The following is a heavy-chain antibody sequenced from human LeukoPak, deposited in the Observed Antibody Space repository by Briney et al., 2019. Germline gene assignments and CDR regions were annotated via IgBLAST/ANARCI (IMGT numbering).Heavy chain of an antibody. V-gene: IGHV3-48*04. CDR2: ISSSHSTI. CDR1: GFSFSSGT. CDR3: ARALPSRRYYFDF. D-gene: IGHD6-13*01. Sequence: GGSLRLSCAASGFSFSSGTMNWVRQAPGKGLEWVSYISSSHSTIFYADSVKGRFTISRDNAKNSLYLQMNSLRAEDTAVYYCARALPSRRYYFDFWGQGTLVTVSS. J-gene: IGHJ4*02.